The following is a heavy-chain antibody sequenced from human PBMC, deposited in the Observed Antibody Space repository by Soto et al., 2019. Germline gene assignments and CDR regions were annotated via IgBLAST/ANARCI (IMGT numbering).Heavy chain of an antibody. Sequence: VKVSRKASVYTFFTYNISWVRQAPGQGLEWMGWISTYSGDTKYAQKFQGRVTMTTDTSTTTAYLELRSLRSDDTAVYYCARHHGPTTSENWFDPWGQGTLVTVSS. V-gene: IGHV1-18*01. J-gene: IGHJ5*02. CDR3: ARHHGPTTSENWFDP. CDR1: VYTFFTYN. D-gene: IGHD5-12*01. CDR2: ISTYSGDT.